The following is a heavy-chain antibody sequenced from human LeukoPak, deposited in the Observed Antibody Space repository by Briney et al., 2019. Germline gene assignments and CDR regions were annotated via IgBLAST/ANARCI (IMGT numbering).Heavy chain of an antibody. V-gene: IGHV1-18*01. Sequence: ASVKVSCKASGYTFTSYGISWVRRAPGQGLEWMGWISAYNGNTNYAQKLQGRVTMTTDTSTSTAYMELRSLRSDDTAVYYCARSFGCSSTSCYTYNWFDPWGQGTLVTVSS. CDR1: GYTFTSYG. J-gene: IGHJ5*02. CDR3: ARSFGCSSTSCYTYNWFDP. D-gene: IGHD2-2*02. CDR2: ISAYNGNT.